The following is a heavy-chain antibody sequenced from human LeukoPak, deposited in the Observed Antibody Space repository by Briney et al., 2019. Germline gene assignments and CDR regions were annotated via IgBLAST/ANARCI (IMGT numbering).Heavy chain of an antibody. CDR2: IYYGGST. D-gene: IGHD2-15*01. Sequence: SETLSLTCTVSGGSISSSSYYWGWIRQPPGKGLEWIGSIYYGGSTFYNPSLKSRVTISIDASKNQFSLKLSSVTAADTAVYYCATPGIGVCGGSCYSDAFDIWGQGTMVTVSS. V-gene: IGHV4-39*07. J-gene: IGHJ3*02. CDR3: ATPGIGVCGGSCYSDAFDI. CDR1: GGSISSSSYY.